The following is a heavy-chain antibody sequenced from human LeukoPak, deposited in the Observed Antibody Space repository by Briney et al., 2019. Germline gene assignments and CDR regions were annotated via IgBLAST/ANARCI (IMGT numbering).Heavy chain of an antibody. V-gene: IGHV4-38-2*02. CDR2: IYHSGST. D-gene: IGHD3-10*01. Sequence: SETLSLTCTVSGYSISSGYYWGWIRQPPGKGLEWIGSIYHSGSTYYNPSLKSRVTISVDTSKNQFSLKLSSVTAADTAVYYCAREKGYMVRGKLGYWGQGTLVTVSS. CDR3: AREKGYMVRGKLGY. J-gene: IGHJ4*02. CDR1: GYSISSGYY.